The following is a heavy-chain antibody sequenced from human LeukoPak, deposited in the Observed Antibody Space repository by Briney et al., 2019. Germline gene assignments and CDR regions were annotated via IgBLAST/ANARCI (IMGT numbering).Heavy chain of an antibody. D-gene: IGHD3-3*01. Sequence: GESLKISCKGSGYSFTSYWIGWVRQMPGKGLEWMGIIYPGDSDTRYSPSFQGQVTISADKSISTAYLQWSSLKASDTAMYYCASSLTIFGVTHAFDYWGQGTLVTVSS. V-gene: IGHV5-51*01. CDR2: IYPGDSDT. CDR3: ASSLTIFGVTHAFDY. J-gene: IGHJ4*02. CDR1: GYSFTSYW.